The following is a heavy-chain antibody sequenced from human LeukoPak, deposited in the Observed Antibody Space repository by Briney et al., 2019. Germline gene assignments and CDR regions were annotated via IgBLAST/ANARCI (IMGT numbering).Heavy chain of an antibody. Sequence: GRSLRLSCAASGFTFSSYAMHWVRQAPGKGLEWVAVISYDGSNKYYADSVKGRFTISRDNSKNTLYLQMNSLRAEDTAVYYCARDLRLSRTHSWPTLSTVWGQGTTVTVSS. CDR3: ARDLRLSRTHSWPTLSTV. V-gene: IGHV3-30-3*01. D-gene: IGHD1-14*01. CDR1: GFTFSSYA. CDR2: ISYDGSNK. J-gene: IGHJ6*02.